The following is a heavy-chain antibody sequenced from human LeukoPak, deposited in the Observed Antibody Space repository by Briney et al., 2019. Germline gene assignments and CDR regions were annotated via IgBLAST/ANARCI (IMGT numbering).Heavy chain of an antibody. CDR2: INTDGSST. CDR3: ARDSIVGATGDYYGMDV. D-gene: IGHD1-26*01. CDR1: GFTFSSYW. Sequence: PGGSLRLSCAASGFTFSSYWMHWVRQAPGKGLVWVSRINTDGSSTSYADSVKGRFTISRDNAKNTLYLQMNSLRAEDTAVYYCARDSIVGATGDYYGMDVWGQGTTVTVSS. J-gene: IGHJ6*02. V-gene: IGHV3-74*01.